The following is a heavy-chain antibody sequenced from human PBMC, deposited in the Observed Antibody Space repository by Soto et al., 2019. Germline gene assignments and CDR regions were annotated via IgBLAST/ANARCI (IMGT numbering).Heavy chain of an antibody. CDR1: GFTFSYYG. J-gene: IGHJ4*02. Sequence: PGGSLRLSCAASGFTFSYYGMHWVRQAPGKGLEWVAVIWYDGSNKYYADSVKGRFTISRDNSKNTLYLQMNSLRAEDTAVYYCARDLEGPFDYWGQGTLDTVSS. CDR2: IWYDGSNK. V-gene: IGHV3-33*01. CDR3: ARDLEGPFDY. D-gene: IGHD1-1*01.